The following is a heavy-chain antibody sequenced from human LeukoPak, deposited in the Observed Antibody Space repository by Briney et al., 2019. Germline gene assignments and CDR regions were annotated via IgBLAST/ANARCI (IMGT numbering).Heavy chain of an antibody. CDR3: ARERHSSGWGY. CDR2: ISSSSSYI. CDR1: GFTFSSYS. V-gene: IGHV3-21*01. Sequence: PGGSLRISSAASGFTFSSYSMTWVRQAPGKGLEWVSSISSSSSYIYYADSVKGRFTISRDNAKNSLYLQMNSLRAEDTAVYYCARERHSSGWGYWGQGTLVTVSS. J-gene: IGHJ4*02. D-gene: IGHD6-19*01.